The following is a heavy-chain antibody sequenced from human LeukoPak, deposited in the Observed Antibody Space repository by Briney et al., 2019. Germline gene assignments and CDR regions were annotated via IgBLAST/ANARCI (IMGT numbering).Heavy chain of an antibody. CDR2: INPNSGDT. Sequence: VASVKVSCKASGYTFTGYDMHWVRQAPGQGLEWMGWINPNSGDTNYEQKFQGRVTMTRDTSISTAYMELSRLTSDDTAVYYCARGRSLDLVAPAPSEYWGEGTLVTVSS. D-gene: IGHD5-12*01. V-gene: IGHV1-2*02. CDR3: ARGRSLDLVAPAPSEY. CDR1: GYTFTGYD. J-gene: IGHJ4*02.